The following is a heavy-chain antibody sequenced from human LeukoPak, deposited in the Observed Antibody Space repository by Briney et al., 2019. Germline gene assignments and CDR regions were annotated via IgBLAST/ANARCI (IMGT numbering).Heavy chain of an antibody. V-gene: IGHV1-18*01. CDR3: TRVVRITMVRGPNTFDP. D-gene: IGHD3-10*01. Sequence: ASVKVSCKASGYTFTSYGISWVRRAPGQGLEWMGWISAYNGNTNYAQKLQGRVTMTTDTSTSTAYMELRSLRSDDTAVYYCTRVVRITMVRGPNTFDPWGQGTLVTVSS. CDR1: GYTFTSYG. J-gene: IGHJ5*02. CDR2: ISAYNGNT.